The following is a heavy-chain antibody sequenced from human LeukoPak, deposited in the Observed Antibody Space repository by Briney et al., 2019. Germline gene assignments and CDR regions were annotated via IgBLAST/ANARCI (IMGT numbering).Heavy chain of an antibody. J-gene: IGHJ4*02. CDR1: GFTFGGYA. V-gene: IGHV3-23*01. Sequence: GGSLRLSCAASGFTFGGYAMTWVRQAPGKGLGWVSHISGSGGSTYHADSVKGRFTISRDNSKNTVYLQLNSLRAEDTAVYYCAKTTAGHSSGRDPGWPVDYWGQGTLVTVSS. CDR2: ISGSGGST. D-gene: IGHD6-19*01. CDR3: AKTTAGHSSGRDPGWPVDY.